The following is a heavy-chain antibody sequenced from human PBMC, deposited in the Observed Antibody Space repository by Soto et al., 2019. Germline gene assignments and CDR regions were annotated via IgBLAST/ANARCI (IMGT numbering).Heavy chain of an antibody. CDR2: IKEDGSEK. CDR1: GFTFSNYW. J-gene: IGHJ4*02. CDR3: ARAMNDFWSGYYFDY. D-gene: IGHD3-3*01. V-gene: IGHV3-7*01. Sequence: EVQLVESGGGLVQPGGSLRLSCAASGFTFSNYWMTWVRHAPGKGLEWVANIKEDGSEKYYVDSVKGRFTISRDNAKNSLYVQMNSLRAEDTAVYYCARAMNDFWSGYYFDYWGQGTLVTVSS.